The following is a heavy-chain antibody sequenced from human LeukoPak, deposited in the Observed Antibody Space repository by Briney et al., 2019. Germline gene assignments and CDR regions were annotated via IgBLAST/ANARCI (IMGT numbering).Heavy chain of an antibody. V-gene: IGHV3-7*01. CDR2: INGDGRDK. CDR1: GFTFSSYC. Sequence: GGSLRLSCAASGFTFSSYCMNWVRQAPGKGLEWVANINGDGRDKYYVGSVRGRFTISRDNADNALYLQMNSLRGDDTAVYYCARGVDSAIDWWGQGTLVTVSS. J-gene: IGHJ4*02. D-gene: IGHD3-9*01. CDR3: ARGVDSAIDW.